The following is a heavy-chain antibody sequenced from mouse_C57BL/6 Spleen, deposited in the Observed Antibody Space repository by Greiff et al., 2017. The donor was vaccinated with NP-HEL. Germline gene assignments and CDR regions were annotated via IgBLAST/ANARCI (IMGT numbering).Heavy chain of an antibody. CDR3: ARSTGDVFAY. V-gene: IGHV7-3*01. D-gene: IGHD4-1*02. CDR1: GFTFTDYY. J-gene: IGHJ3*01. Sequence: EVQRVESGGGLVQPGGSLSLSCAASGFTFTDYYMSWVRQPPGKALEWLGFIRNKANGYTTEYSASVKGRFTISRDNSQSILYLQMNALRAEDSATYYCARSTGDVFAYWGQGTLVTVSA. CDR2: IRNKANGYTT.